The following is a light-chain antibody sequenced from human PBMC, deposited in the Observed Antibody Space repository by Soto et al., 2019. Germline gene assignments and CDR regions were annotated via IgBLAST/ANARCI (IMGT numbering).Light chain of an antibody. J-gene: IGLJ3*02. CDR2: EVT. Sequence: QSALTQPPSVSGSPGQSVTISCTGTSSDVGSYNRVSWYQQPPGTAPKLMIYEVTNRPSGVPNRFSASQSGNTASLTISGLQAEDEADYYCTSYTSSRTWVFGGGTKVTVL. CDR3: TSYTSSRTWV. CDR1: SSDVGSYNR. V-gene: IGLV2-18*02.